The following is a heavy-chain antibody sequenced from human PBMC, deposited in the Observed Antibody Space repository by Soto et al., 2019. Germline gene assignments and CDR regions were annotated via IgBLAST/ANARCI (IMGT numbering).Heavy chain of an antibody. D-gene: IGHD3-10*01. V-gene: IGHV1-69*12. CDR1: GGTSSSYA. Sequence: QVQLVQSGAEVKKPGSSVRVSCKASGGTSSSYAISWVRQAPGQGLEGMGGIIPIFGTANYAQKFQGRVTITADESTSTAYMELSSLRSEDTAVYYCAREGGSGNYRYYAMDVWGQGTTVTVSS. CDR3: AREGGSGNYRYYAMDV. J-gene: IGHJ6*02. CDR2: IIPIFGTA.